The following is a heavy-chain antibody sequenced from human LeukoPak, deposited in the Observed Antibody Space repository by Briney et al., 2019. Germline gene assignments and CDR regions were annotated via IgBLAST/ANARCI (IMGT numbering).Heavy chain of an antibody. V-gene: IGHV4-39*01. CDR1: GASISSSVYY. CDR2: IYYSGSN. Sequence: SETLSLTCTVSGASISSSVYYWGWIRQPPGKGLEWIGSIYYSGSNYYNASLKSRVTISVDTSKNQFSLKLSSVTAADTAVYYCARGDKQWLVPGFDYWGQGTLVTVSS. D-gene: IGHD6-19*01. J-gene: IGHJ4*02. CDR3: ARGDKQWLVPGFDY.